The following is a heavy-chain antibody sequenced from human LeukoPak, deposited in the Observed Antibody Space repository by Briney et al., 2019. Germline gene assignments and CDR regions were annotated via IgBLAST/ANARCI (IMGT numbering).Heavy chain of an antibody. CDR3: ARVRRAGNTGWNFDL. D-gene: IGHD1-1*01. Sequence: SETLSLTCTVSGGSISSGDYYWSWIRQPPGKGLEWIGYIYYSGSTYYNPSVKSRVTISVDTSKNQFSLKLTSVTAADTAVYYCARVRRAGNTGWNFDLWGRGTLVTVSS. J-gene: IGHJ2*01. CDR2: IYYSGST. CDR1: GGSISSGDYY. V-gene: IGHV4-30-4*08.